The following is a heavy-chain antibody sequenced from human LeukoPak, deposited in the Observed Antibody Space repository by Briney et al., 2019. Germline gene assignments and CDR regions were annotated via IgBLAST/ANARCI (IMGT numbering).Heavy chain of an antibody. Sequence: GGSLRLSCAASGFTFSTSWMSWVRQAPGKGLEWVSVIYSGGSTYYADSVKGRFTISRDNSKNTLYLQMNSLRAEDTAVYYCARGGDTTVPFDYWGQGTLVTVSS. CDR2: IYSGGST. CDR3: ARGGDTTVPFDY. J-gene: IGHJ4*02. V-gene: IGHV3-53*01. D-gene: IGHD3-10*01. CDR1: GFTFSTSW.